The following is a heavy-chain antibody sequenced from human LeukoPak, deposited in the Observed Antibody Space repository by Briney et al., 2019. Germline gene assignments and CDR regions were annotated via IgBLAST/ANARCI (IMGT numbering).Heavy chain of an antibody. J-gene: IGHJ4*02. Sequence: PSETLSLTCAVYGGSFSGYYWSWIRQPPGKGLEWIGEINHSGSTNYNPSLKSRVTISVDTSKNQFSLKLSSVTAADTAVYYCARGFGKAAGTPNRGQGNLGNVPP. CDR2: INHSGST. D-gene: IGHD6-13*01. CDR3: ARGFGKAAGTPN. V-gene: IGHV4-34*01. CDR1: GGSFSGYY.